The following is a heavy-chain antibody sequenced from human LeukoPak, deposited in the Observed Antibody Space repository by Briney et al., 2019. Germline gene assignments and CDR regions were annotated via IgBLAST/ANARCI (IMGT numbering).Heavy chain of an antibody. Sequence: GGSLRLSCATSGFNFSSFWMNWVRQVPGKGLEWVANINNDGSDKYYVDSVKGRFTISRDNAKNSLYLEVHSLRAEDTAVYYCAREGYLGDFDYWGQGTLVTVSS. D-gene: IGHD3-16*02. J-gene: IGHJ4*02. CDR1: GFNFSSFW. V-gene: IGHV3-7*01. CDR3: AREGYLGDFDY. CDR2: INNDGSDK.